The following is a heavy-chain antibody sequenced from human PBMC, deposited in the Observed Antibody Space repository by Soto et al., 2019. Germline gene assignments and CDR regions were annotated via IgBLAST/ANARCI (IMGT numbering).Heavy chain of an antibody. CDR3: AKDRGYSSSWFDY. D-gene: IGHD6-13*01. V-gene: IGHV3-23*01. CDR2: ISGSGGST. J-gene: IGHJ4*02. CDR1: GFTFSSYA. Sequence: EVQLLESGGGLVQPGGSLRLSCAASGFTFSSYAMSWVRQAPGKGLEWVSAISGSGGSTYYADSVKGRFTISRDNTKNTLYLQMNSLRAEDTAVYYCAKDRGYSSSWFDYWGQGTLVTVSS.